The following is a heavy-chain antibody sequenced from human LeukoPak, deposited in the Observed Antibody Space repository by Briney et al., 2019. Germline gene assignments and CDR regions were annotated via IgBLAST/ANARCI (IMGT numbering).Heavy chain of an antibody. CDR2: ISDRTTMI. CDR3: ARDSVPYAFDL. V-gene: IGHV3-48*01. J-gene: IGHJ3*01. CDR1: GFSVSSYS. Sequence: PGGSLRLSCEASGFSVSSYSMNWVRLAPGKGLEWVSYISDRTTMIYYADSVKGRFTISRDNAKSSLFLQMGSLRAEDTAVYYCARDSVPYAFDLWGQGTMVTVSS. D-gene: IGHD5/OR15-5a*01.